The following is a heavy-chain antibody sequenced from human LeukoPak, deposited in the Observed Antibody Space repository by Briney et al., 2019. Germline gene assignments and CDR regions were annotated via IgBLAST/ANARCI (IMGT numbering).Heavy chain of an antibody. CDR1: GYSINNGYY. CDR2: IYHSGST. CDR3: ASMGQQLVALDY. J-gene: IGHJ4*02. V-gene: IGHV4-38-2*02. Sequence: SETLSLTCTVSGYSINNGYYWGWIRQPPGKGLEWIGSIYHSGSTYYNPSLKSRVIISVDTSKNQFSLKLSSVTAADTAVYSCASMGQQLVALDYWGQGTLVTVSS. D-gene: IGHD6-13*01.